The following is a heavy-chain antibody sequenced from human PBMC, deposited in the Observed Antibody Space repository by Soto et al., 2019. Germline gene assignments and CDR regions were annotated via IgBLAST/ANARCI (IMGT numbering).Heavy chain of an antibody. V-gene: IGHV4-61*02. J-gene: IGHJ4*02. CDR3: ARERAPYYYDSSGSNFDY. D-gene: IGHD3-22*01. CDR2: IYTSGST. Sequence: PSETLSLTCSVSGGSINSSSYYWSWIRQPAGKGLEWIGRIYTSGSTNYNPSLKSRVTMSVDTSKNQFSLKLSSVTAADTAVYYCARERAPYYYDSSGSNFDYWGQGTLVTVSS. CDR1: GGSINSSSYY.